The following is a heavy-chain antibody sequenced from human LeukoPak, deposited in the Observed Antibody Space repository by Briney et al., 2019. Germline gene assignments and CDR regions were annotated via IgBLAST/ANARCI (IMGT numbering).Heavy chain of an antibody. CDR1: GYTFTNYY. V-gene: IGHV1-46*01. J-gene: IGHJ4*02. D-gene: IGHD4-23*01. CDR3: ARDLSNSGDY. CDR2: INPSGGST. Sequence: ASVKVSCKASGYTFTNYYIHWVRQAPGQGLEWMGIINPSGGSTSYAQKFQGRVTMTRDTSTSTVYMELSSLRSDDTAVYYCARDLSNSGDYWGQGTLVTVSS.